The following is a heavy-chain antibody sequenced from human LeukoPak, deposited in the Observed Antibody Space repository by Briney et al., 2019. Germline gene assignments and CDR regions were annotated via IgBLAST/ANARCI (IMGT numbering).Heavy chain of an antibody. J-gene: IGHJ5*02. Sequence: SETLSLTCTVSGGSISSYYWSWIRQPPGKGLEWIGYIYYSGSTNYNPSLKSRVTISVDTSKNQFSLKLSSVTAADTAVYYWARDTSGGPWGQGTLVTVSS. CDR3: ARDTSGGP. CDR1: GGSISSYY. D-gene: IGHD3-10*01. CDR2: IYYSGST. V-gene: IGHV4-59*01.